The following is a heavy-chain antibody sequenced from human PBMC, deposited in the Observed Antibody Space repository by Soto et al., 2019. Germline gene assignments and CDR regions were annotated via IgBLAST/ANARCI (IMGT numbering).Heavy chain of an antibody. J-gene: IGHJ4*02. V-gene: IGHV4-59*01. D-gene: IGHD5-12*01. CDR3: ARGYSGYAEVDN. Sequence: ETLSLTCTVSGGSISSYYWSWIRQTPGNGLEWIGYISYSGSTYYNPSLKSRVTMSVDTSKNQFSLKLSSMTAADTAGYYCARGYSGYAEVDNWGQGTLVTVSS. CDR2: ISYSGST. CDR1: GGSISSYY.